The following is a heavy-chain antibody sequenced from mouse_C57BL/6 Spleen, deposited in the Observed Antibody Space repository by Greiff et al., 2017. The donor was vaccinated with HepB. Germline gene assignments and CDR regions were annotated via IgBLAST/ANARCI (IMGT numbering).Heavy chain of an antibody. D-gene: IGHD2-4*01. V-gene: IGHV3-6*01. CDR3: ASQDDYDAFDY. CDR1: GYSITSGYY. J-gene: IGHJ2*01. CDR2: ISYDGSN. Sequence: EVKLMESGPGLVKPSQSLSLTCSVTGYSITSGYYWNWIRQFPGNKLEWMGYISYDGSNNYNPSLKNRISITRDTSKNQFFLKLNSVTTEDTATYYCASQDDYDAFDYWGQGTTLTVSS.